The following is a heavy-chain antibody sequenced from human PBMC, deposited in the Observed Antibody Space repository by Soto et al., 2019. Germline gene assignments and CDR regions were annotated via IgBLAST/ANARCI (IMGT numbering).Heavy chain of an antibody. J-gene: IGHJ4*02. CDR1: GYTFINYN. V-gene: IGHV1-18*04. CDR2: INTYNGNT. D-gene: IGHD6-6*01. CDR3: AIDGFKGGSSSRGNL. Sequence: QAQLVQSGAEVKKPGASVKVSCKASGYTFINYNIVWVRQAPGQVLEWMGWINTYNGNTEYAQKFKGRVTMTRYTSTRTSYMELRGLRYYDTDVYFCAIDGFKGGSSSRGNLWGQGTLVTGSS.